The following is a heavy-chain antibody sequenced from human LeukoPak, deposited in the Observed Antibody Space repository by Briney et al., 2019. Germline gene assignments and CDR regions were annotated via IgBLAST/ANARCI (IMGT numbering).Heavy chain of an antibody. V-gene: IGHV3-21*04. CDR3: ARDSPYYYDSSGYYHLYFDY. D-gene: IGHD3-22*01. CDR2: ISSSSSYI. Sequence: GGSLRLSCAASGFTFSSYSMNWVRRAPGKGLEWVSSISSSSSYIYYADSVKGRFTISRDNAQKSLYLQMNSLRAEDTALYYCARDSPYYYDSSGYYHLYFDYWGQGTLVTVSS. J-gene: IGHJ4*02. CDR1: GFTFSSYS.